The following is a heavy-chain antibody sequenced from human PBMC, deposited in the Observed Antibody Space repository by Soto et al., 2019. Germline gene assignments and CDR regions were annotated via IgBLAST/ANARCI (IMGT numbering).Heavy chain of an antibody. CDR3: ARRPERFLAPYYYYYYMDV. J-gene: IGHJ6*03. D-gene: IGHD3-3*01. CDR2: INHSGST. CDR1: GGSFSGYY. Sequence: SETLSLTCAVYGGSFSGYYWSWIRQPPGKGLEWIGEINHSGSTNYNPSLKSRVTISVDTSKNQFSLKLSSVTAADTAVYYCARRPERFLAPYYYYYYMDVWGKGTTVTVSS. V-gene: IGHV4-34*01.